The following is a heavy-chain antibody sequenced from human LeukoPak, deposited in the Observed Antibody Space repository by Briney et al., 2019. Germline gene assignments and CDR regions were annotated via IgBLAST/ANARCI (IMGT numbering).Heavy chain of an antibody. D-gene: IGHD5-24*01. CDR3: AKDRRDGYSYLFDY. J-gene: IGHJ4*02. CDR1: GFTFSSYG. Sequence: GGSLRLSCAASGFTFSSYGMHWVRQAPGKGPEWVAVISNDGSNKYYADSVKGRFTISRDNSKNTLYLQMNSLSTEDTAVYYCAKDRRDGYSYLFDYWGQGTLVTVSS. CDR2: ISNDGSNK. V-gene: IGHV3-30*18.